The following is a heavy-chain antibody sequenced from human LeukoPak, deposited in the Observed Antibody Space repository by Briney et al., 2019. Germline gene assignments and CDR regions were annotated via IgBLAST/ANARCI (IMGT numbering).Heavy chain of an antibody. D-gene: IGHD3-10*01. J-gene: IGHJ4*02. CDR1: GGSISSGDYY. V-gene: IGHV4-30-4*08. CDR3: AREILWFGERTRNFDY. CDR2: IYYSGST. Sequence: PSQTLSLTCTVSGGSISSGDYYWSWIRQPPGKGLEWIGYIYYSGSTYYNPSLKSRVTISVDTSKNQFSLKLSSVTAADTAVYYCAREILWFGERTRNFDYWGQGTLVTVSS.